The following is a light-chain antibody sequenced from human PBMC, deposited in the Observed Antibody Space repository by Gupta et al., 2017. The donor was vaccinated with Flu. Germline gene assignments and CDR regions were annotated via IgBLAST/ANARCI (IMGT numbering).Light chain of an antibody. CDR1: VIIYYN. J-gene: IGKJ2*01. CDR3: QQDHNWPFT. CDR2: GAS. V-gene: IGKV3-15*01. Sequence: EIVMTQSPDTLSVSECERATVSCRASVIIYYNVAWYQQKPGQAPRLLMSGASTRASGIPARFSGSGSGTEFTLTISSLQSEESAVYYCQQDHNWPFTFGQGTKVEIK.